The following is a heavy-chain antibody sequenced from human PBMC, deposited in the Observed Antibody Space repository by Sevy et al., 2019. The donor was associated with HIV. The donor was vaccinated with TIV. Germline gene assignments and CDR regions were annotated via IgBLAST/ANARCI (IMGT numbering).Heavy chain of an antibody. CDR2: IYESGRT. V-gene: IGHV4-38-2*01. Sequence: SETLSLTCAVSGYSVSRGYYWGWIRQSPGKGLEWIGSIYESGRTFYNPSLESRVTMSVDTSKNQFSLKLNSMTAADTAVYYCARLRDILVIPAGGYFDYWGQGTLVTVSS. D-gene: IGHD2-2*01. J-gene: IGHJ4*02. CDR3: ARLRDILVIPAGGYFDY. CDR1: GYSVSRGYY.